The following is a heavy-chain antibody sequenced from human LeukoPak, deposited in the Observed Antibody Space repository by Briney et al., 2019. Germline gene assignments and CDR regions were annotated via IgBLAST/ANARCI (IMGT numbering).Heavy chain of an antibody. J-gene: IGHJ5*02. Sequence: PSETLSLTCSVSGASISFGGYYWSWIRQHPGKGLEWIGYIYNTGSTYYNPSLKSRLIISADTSKNQFFLNLTSVTAADTAVYYCAREVGQGHFDPWGQGILVIVSS. CDR1: GASISFGGYY. CDR3: AREVGQGHFDP. V-gene: IGHV4-31*03. CDR2: IYNTGST.